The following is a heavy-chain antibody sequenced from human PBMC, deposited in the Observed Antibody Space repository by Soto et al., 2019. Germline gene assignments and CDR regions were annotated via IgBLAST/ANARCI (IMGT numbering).Heavy chain of an antibody. V-gene: IGHV4-31*03. CDR1: GGSISSSGYN. D-gene: IGHD3-10*01. CDR2: IYYSGST. CDR3: ARYGSGSYYPTTFDY. Sequence: QVQLQESGPGLVKPSQTMSLTCTVSGGSISSSGYNWSWIRQHPGKGLEWIGYIYYSGSTYYNPSLKSRVTISVDTSQNQLSLKLSSVTAADTAVYFWARYGSGSYYPTTFDYWGQGTLVTVSS. J-gene: IGHJ4*02.